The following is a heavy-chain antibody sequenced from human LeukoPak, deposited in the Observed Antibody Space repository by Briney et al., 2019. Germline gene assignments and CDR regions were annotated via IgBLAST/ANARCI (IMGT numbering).Heavy chain of an antibody. J-gene: IGHJ6*02. CDR3: ARGGGLDV. Sequence: PGGSLRLSSAASGFTFSSYWMNWDRQAPGKGLEWVASINHNGNVNYYVDSVKGRFTISRDNAKNSLYLQMSNLRAEDTAVYFCARGGGLDVWGQGATVTVSS. D-gene: IGHD3-16*01. CDR2: INHNGNVN. V-gene: IGHV3-7*03. CDR1: GFTFSSYW.